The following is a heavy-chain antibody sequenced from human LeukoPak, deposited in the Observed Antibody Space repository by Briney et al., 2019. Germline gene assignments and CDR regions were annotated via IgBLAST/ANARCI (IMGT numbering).Heavy chain of an antibody. Sequence: PSETLSLTCTVSGGSMTDYYWSWIRQPPGKGLEWLGYIHSTGSTNYNPSLKSRVTISVDTSKKQFSLKLRSVTAADTAVYYCAGVATIVVNYYYMDVWGKGTTVTVSS. D-gene: IGHD5-12*01. J-gene: IGHJ6*03. CDR2: IHSTGST. V-gene: IGHV4-59*01. CDR3: AGVATIVVNYYYMDV. CDR1: GGSMTDYY.